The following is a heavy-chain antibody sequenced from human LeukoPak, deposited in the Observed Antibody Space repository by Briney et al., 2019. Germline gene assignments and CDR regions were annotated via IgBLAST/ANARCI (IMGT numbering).Heavy chain of an antibody. CDR3: ARDLPPLRGDYVWGSYRRKPLYAFDI. D-gene: IGHD3-16*02. CDR1: GFTVSSNY. J-gene: IGHJ3*02. V-gene: IGHV3-66*01. Sequence: QPGGSLRLSCAASGFTVSSNYMSWVRQAPGKGLEWVSVIYSGGGTYYADSVKGRFTISRDNSKNTLYLQMNSLRAEDTAVYYCARDLPPLRGDYVWGSYRRKPLYAFDIWGQGTMVTVSS. CDR2: IYSGGGT.